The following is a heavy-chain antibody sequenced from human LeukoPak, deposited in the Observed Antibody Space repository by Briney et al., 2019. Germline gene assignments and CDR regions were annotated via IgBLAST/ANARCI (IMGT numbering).Heavy chain of an antibody. Sequence: GASVKVSCKASGYSFSAYYIHWVGQAPGQGLEWMGWINPNSGDTKYAQTFQDWVTMTRDTSISTAYMELTRLRSDDTAVYYCARDRGTMAPREDTFNIWGQGTMVTVSS. V-gene: IGHV1-2*04. CDR2: INPNSGDT. CDR1: GYSFSAYY. D-gene: IGHD5-24*01. J-gene: IGHJ3*02. CDR3: ARDRGTMAPREDTFNI.